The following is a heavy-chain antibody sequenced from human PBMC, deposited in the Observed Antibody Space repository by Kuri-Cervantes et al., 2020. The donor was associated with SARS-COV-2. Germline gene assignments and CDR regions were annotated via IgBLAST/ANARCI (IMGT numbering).Heavy chain of an antibody. CDR3: ARVTGELCVGAFDI. CDR1: GGTFSSYA. Sequence: SVKVSCKASGGTFSSYAISWVRQAPGQGLEWMGGIIPIFGTANYAQKFQGRVTITTDESTSTAYMELSSLRSEDTAVYYCARVTGELCVGAFDIWGQGTMVTVSS. D-gene: IGHD7-27*01. J-gene: IGHJ3*02. V-gene: IGHV1-69*05. CDR2: IIPIFGTA.